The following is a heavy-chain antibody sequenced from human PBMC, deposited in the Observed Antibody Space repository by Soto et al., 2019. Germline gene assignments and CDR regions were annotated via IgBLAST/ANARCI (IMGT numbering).Heavy chain of an antibody. CDR3: ARVGTDCSGGSCYA. V-gene: IGHV1-69*12. Sequence: QVQLVQSGAEVKKPGSSVKVSCKASGGTFSSYAISWVRQAPGQGLEWMGGIIPIFGTANYAQKFQGRVTITADESTSTAYMERSSLRSEDTAVYYCARVGTDCSGGSCYAWGQGTLVTVSS. CDR2: IIPIFGTA. J-gene: IGHJ4*02. CDR1: GGTFSSYA. D-gene: IGHD2-15*01.